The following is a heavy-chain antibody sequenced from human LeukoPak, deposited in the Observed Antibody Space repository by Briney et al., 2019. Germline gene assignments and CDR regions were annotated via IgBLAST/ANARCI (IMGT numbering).Heavy chain of an antibody. CDR3: ARDKGSDFWSGTNWFDP. V-gene: IGHV3-7*01. J-gene: IGHJ5*02. D-gene: IGHD3-3*01. CDR2: IKQDGSEK. Sequence: GGSLRLSCAASGFTFSSYWMSWVRQAPGKGLEWVANIKQDGSEKYCVDSVKGRFTISRDNAKNSLYLQMNSLRAEDTAVYYCARDKGSDFWSGTNWFDPWGQGTLVTVS. CDR1: GFTFSSYW.